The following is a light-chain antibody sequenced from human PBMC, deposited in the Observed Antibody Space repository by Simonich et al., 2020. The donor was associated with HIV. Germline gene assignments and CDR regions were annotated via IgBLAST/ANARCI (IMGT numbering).Light chain of an antibody. V-gene: IGKV3-15*01. CDR2: GAS. Sequence: MTQSPSSLSASVGDRVTITCRASQTISNNLNWYQQKPGQAPRLLIYGASTRATGIPARFSGSGSGTEFTLTISSLQSEDFAVYYCQQYNIWPPKYTFGQGTKLEIK. CDR1: QTISNN. CDR3: QQYNIWPPKYT. J-gene: IGKJ2*01.